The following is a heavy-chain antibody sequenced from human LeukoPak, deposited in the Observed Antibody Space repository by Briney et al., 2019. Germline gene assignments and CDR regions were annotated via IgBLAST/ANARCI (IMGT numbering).Heavy chain of an antibody. V-gene: IGHV4-61*02. CDR3: ARGYGGKPDY. J-gene: IGHJ4*02. Sequence: SQTLSLTCTVSGGSISSGSYYWSWIRQPAGKGLEWIGRIYTSGSTNYNPSLKSRVTISVDTSKNQFSLKLSSVTAADTAVYYCARGYGGKPDYWGQGTLVTVSS. D-gene: IGHD4-23*01. CDR1: GGSISSGSYY. CDR2: IYTSGST.